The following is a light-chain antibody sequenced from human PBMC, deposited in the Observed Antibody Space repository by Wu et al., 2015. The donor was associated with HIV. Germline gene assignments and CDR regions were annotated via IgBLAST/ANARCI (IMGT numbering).Light chain of an antibody. V-gene: IGKV3-20*01. CDR2: GAS. Sequence: ETVLTQSPGTLSLSPGERATLSCRASQSVSSSNLAWYQQQPGQAPRLLIKGASSRATGIPDRFSGSGSGTDFTLTISRVEPEDFAVYYCQQYGISPWTFGQGTKVEIK. CDR3: QQYGISPWT. J-gene: IGKJ1*01. CDR1: QSVSSSN.